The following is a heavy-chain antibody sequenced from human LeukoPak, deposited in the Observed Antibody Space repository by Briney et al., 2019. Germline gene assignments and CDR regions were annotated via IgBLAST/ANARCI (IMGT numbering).Heavy chain of an antibody. CDR1: GGSISSYY. J-gene: IGHJ4*02. CDR3: ARVGGYGDYGSDY. CDR2: IYYSGST. V-gene: IGHV4-59*01. Sequence: SETLSLTCTVSGGSISSYYWSWIRQPPGKGLEWIGYIYYSGSTNYNPSLKSRVTISVDTSKNQFSLKLSSVTAADTAVYYCARVGGYGDYGSDYWGQGTLVTVSS. D-gene: IGHD4-17*01.